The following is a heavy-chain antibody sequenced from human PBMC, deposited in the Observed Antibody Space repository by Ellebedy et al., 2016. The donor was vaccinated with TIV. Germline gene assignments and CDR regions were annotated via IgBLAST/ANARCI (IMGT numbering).Heavy chain of an antibody. V-gene: IGHV1-2*02. J-gene: IGHJ4*02. CDR3: ARDPGYCKSTSCYNLDFFDF. CDR2: INPNTGGT. Sequence: ASVKVSCKASGYSFIGYYLHWVRQAPGQGFEWMGWINPNTGGTDYAQKFQDRVKMTRDTSLTTAYMALSSLRPDDGAVYFCARDPGYCKSTSCYNLDFFDFWGQGTLVTVSS. D-gene: IGHD2-2*02. CDR1: GYSFIGYY.